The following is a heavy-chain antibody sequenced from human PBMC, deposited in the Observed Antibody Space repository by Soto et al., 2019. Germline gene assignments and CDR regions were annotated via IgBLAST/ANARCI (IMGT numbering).Heavy chain of an antibody. Sequence: GGSLRLSCAASGFTFTTYGMHWVRQAPGKGLEWVAVISYDGSNKYYADSVKGRFIISRDNSKNTLYLQMNSLRGEDTAVYYCARDVSRIAVGMDVWGQGTTVTVSS. CDR2: ISYDGSNK. J-gene: IGHJ6*02. CDR1: GFTFTTYG. D-gene: IGHD6-19*01. CDR3: ARDVSRIAVGMDV. V-gene: IGHV3-30*03.